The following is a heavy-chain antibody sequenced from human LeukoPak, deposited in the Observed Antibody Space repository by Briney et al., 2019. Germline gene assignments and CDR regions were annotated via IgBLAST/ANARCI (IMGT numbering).Heavy chain of an antibody. CDR2: IYYSGST. J-gene: IGHJ4*02. V-gene: IGHV4-39*01. CDR3: ARRGTGALPFDY. D-gene: IGHD7-27*01. Sequence: SETLSLTCTVSGGSISSSSYYWGWLRPPPGKGLEWIGSIYYSGSTYYNPSLKSRVTISVDTSKNQFSLKLSSVTAADTAVYYCARRGTGALPFDYWGQGTLVTVSS. CDR1: GGSISSSSYY.